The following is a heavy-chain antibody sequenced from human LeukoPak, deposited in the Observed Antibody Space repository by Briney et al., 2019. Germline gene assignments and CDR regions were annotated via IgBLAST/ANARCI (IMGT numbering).Heavy chain of an antibody. V-gene: IGHV4-34*01. CDR3: ARGGYCSSTSCYRSVLGGY. Sequence: PSETLSLTCAVYGGSFSGHYWSWIRQPPGKGLEWIGEINHSGSTNYNPSLKSRVTISVDTSKNQFSLKLSSVTAADTAVYYCARGGYCSSTSCYRSVLGGYWGQGTPVTVSS. CDR2: INHSGST. CDR1: GGSFSGHY. J-gene: IGHJ4*02. D-gene: IGHD2-2*01.